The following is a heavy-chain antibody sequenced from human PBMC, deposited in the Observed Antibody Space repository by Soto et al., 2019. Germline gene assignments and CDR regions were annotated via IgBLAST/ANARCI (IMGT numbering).Heavy chain of an antibody. CDR3: ATNSYYSLGV. CDR2: IYRSGST. J-gene: IGHJ6*02. V-gene: IGHV4-4*02. Sequence: QVQLQESGPGLVKPSGTPSLTCAVSSGSISNDNWWNWVRQPPGKGLEWIGEIYRSGSTNYNPSLKSRVTISLDKSTNQFSLQLSSVTAADTAVYYCATNSYYSLGVWGQGTTVTVSS. CDR1: SGSISNDNW.